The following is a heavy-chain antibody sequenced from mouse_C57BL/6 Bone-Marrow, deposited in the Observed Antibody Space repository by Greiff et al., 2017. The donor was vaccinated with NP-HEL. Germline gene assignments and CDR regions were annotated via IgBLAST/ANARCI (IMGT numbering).Heavy chain of an antibody. CDR1: GYTFTSYW. Sequence: QVQLQQSGAELVMPGASVKLSCKASGYTFTSYWMHWVKQRPGQGLEWIGEIDPSDSYTNYNQKFKGKSTLTVDKSSSTAYMQLSSLTSEDSAVYYCARLRNYYYGSRGGYFDYWGQGTTLTVSS. D-gene: IGHD1-1*01. J-gene: IGHJ2*01. CDR3: ARLRNYYYGSRGGYFDY. V-gene: IGHV1-69*01. CDR2: IDPSDSYT.